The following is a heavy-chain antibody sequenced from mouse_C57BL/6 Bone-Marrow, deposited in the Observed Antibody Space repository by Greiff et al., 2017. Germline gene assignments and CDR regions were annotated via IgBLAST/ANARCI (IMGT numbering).Heavy chain of an antibody. J-gene: IGHJ3*01. V-gene: IGHV2-9-1*01. CDR3: ARNRGYYDWVWFAY. D-gene: IGHD2-3*01. Sequence: VQLQQSGPGLVAPSQSLSITCTVPGFSLTSYAISWVRQPPGKGLEWLGLIWTGGGTNYNSALKSRLSISKDNSKSQVFLKMNSLQTDDTARYYCARNRGYYDWVWFAYWGQGTLVTVSA. CDR2: IWTGGGT. CDR1: GFSLTSYA.